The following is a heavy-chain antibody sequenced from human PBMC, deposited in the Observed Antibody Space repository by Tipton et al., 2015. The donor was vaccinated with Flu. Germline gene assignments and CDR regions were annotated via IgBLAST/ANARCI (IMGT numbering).Heavy chain of an antibody. CDR3: ARRGSSGWSFFFDY. V-gene: IGHV4-38-2*01. D-gene: IGHD6-19*01. CDR2: IHKTGSS. Sequence: TLSLTCSVSGDSIGSDYYWGWVRQAPGQGLEWIANIHKTGSSYYNPSLSSRVTMSVDTSKIQFSLNLSSATAADTAVYYCARRGSSGWSFFFDYWGQGTLVTVSS. J-gene: IGHJ4*02. CDR1: GDSIGSDYY.